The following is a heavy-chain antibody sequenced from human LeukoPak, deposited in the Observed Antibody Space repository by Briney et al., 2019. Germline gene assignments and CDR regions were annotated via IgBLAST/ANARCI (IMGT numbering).Heavy chain of an antibody. J-gene: IGHJ6*02. Sequence: PGGSLRLSCAASGFTVSSNYMSWVRQAPGKGLEWVSVIHSGGSTYYADSVKGRFTISRDNSKNTLYLQMNSLRAEDTAVYYCARDGTAAFEYGMDVWGQGTTVTVSS. CDR1: GFTVSSNY. CDR3: ARDGTAAFEYGMDV. CDR2: IHSGGST. D-gene: IGHD6-13*01. V-gene: IGHV3-53*01.